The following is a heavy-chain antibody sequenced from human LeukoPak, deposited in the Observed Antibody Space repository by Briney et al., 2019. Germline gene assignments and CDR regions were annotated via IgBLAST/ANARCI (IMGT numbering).Heavy chain of an antibody. Sequence: GGSLRLSCAVSGITLSNYGMSWVRQAPGKGLEWVAGISDSAGGTNYADSVKGRFTISRDNPKNTLYLQMNSLRAEDTAVYFCAKRGVAIRVILVGFHKEAYYFDSWGQGALVTVSS. CDR1: GITLSNYG. CDR3: AKRGVAIRVILVGFHKEAYYFDS. J-gene: IGHJ4*02. V-gene: IGHV3-23*01. D-gene: IGHD3-22*01. CDR2: ISDSAGGT.